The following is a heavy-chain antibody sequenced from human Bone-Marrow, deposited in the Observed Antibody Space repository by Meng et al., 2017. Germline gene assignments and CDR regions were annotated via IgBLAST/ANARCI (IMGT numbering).Heavy chain of an antibody. D-gene: IGHD1-26*01. J-gene: IGHJ4*02. CDR1: GGSISSSSYY. CDR2: IYYSGST. V-gene: IGHV4-39*07. Sequence: GSLRLSCTVSGGSISSSSYYWGWIRQPPGKGLEWIGSIYYSGSTYYNPSLKSRVTISVDTSKNQFSLKLSSVTAADTAVYYCARGSIGVYFDYWGQGTLVTVSS. CDR3: ARGSIGVYFDY.